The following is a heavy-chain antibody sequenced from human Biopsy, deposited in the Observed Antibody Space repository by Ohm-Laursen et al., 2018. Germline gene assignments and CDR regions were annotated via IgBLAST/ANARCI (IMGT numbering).Heavy chain of an antibody. D-gene: IGHD3-22*01. CDR2: VYYSGST. Sequence: PPGTLSLTCTVSGGSISSYYWTWIRQPPGKGLEWIGDVYYSGSTNRNPSLKSRVTILVDTSKNQFSLKLTSVTAADTAVYYCGRREVVITHDAFDTWGQGTMVTVSS. V-gene: IGHV4-59*08. CDR1: GGSISSYY. CDR3: GRREVVITHDAFDT. J-gene: IGHJ3*02.